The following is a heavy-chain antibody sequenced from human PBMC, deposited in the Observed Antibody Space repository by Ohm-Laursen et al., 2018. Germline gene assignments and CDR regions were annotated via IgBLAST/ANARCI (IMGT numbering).Heavy chain of an antibody. V-gene: IGHV3-7*01. D-gene: IGHD2-15*01. J-gene: IGHJ4*02. CDR2: IKQDGSEK. CDR3: ARGSGEYVYY. CDR1: GFTFSNAW. Sequence: GSLRLSCSASGFTFSNAWMSWVRQAPGKGLEWVANIKQDGSEKYYVDSVKGRFSISRDNAKNSLYLQMNSLRAEDTAVYYCARGSGEYVYYWGRGTLVTVSS.